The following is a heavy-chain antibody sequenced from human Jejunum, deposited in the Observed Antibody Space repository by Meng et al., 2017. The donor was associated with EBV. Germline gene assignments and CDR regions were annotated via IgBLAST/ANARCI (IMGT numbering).Heavy chain of an antibody. CDR2: ICFSDYT. D-gene: IGHD4-17*01. CDR3: AMGPDYAKSGY. Sequence: QLQLQVSGPGLVNPSETLSLTCTVSGGSISSRIYCWGWIRQPPGKGLEWIGSICFSDYTYHNPSLKSRVAISADTSKNQFSLSLTSVTAADTAVYYCAMGPDYAKSGYWGQGTLVTVSS. J-gene: IGHJ4*02. CDR1: GGSISSRIYC. V-gene: IGHV4-39*01.